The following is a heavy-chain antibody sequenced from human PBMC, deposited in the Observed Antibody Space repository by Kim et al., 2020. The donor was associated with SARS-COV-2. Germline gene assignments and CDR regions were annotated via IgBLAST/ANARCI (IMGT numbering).Heavy chain of an antibody. CDR3: ARDRGDFWSGYYTDY. Sequence: GGSLRLSCAASGFTFSSYWMSWVRQAPGKGLEWVANIKQDGSEKYYVDSVKGRFTISRDNAKNSLYLQMNSLRAEDTAVYYCARDRGDFWSGYYTDYWGQGTLVTVSS. D-gene: IGHD3-3*01. CDR1: GFTFSSYW. J-gene: IGHJ4*02. V-gene: IGHV3-7*01. CDR2: IKQDGSEK.